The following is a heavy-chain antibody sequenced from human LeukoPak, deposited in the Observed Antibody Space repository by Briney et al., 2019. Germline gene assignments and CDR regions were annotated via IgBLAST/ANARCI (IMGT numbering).Heavy chain of an antibody. J-gene: IGHJ6*03. V-gene: IGHV3-23*01. CDR3: AKDGKLTNCGLYYYYYYMDV. CDR2: ISGSGGST. Sequence: TGGSLRLSCAASGFTFSSYGMSWVRQAPGKGLEWVSAISGSGGSTYYADSVKGRFTISRDNSKNTLYLQMNSLRAEDTAVYYCAKDGKLTNCGLYYYYYYMDVWGKGTTVTVSS. CDR1: GFTFSSYG. D-gene: IGHD7-27*01.